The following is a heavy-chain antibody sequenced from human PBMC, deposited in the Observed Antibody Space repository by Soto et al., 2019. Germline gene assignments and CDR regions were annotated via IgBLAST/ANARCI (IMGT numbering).Heavy chain of an antibody. CDR3: AGGDGPYVRSGDFPY. J-gene: IGHJ4*02. Sequence: QVQLVQSGAEVKKPGSSVKVSCKASGGTFSSYAISWVRQAPGQGLEWMGGIIPIFGTANYAQKFQGRVTITADKSTSTAYMGRSGLSSEDRAVYYWAGGDGPYVRSGDFPYWGQGPLVTASS. CDR2: IIPIFGTA. CDR1: GGTFSSYA. D-gene: IGHD3-22*01. V-gene: IGHV1-69*06.